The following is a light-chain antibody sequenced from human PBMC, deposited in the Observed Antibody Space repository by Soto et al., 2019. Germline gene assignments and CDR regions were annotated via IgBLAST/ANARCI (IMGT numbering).Light chain of an antibody. CDR3: AAWDDSLSGV. CDR2: SND. Sequence: QSVLTQPPSASGTPGQRVTISCSGGSSNIGRNYVYWYQQLPGTAPKLLIYSNDQRPSGVPDRFSGSKSGTSAALAISGLRSEDEADYYCAAWDDSLSGVFGGVTKLTVL. V-gene: IGLV1-47*01. CDR1: SSNIGRNY. J-gene: IGLJ3*02.